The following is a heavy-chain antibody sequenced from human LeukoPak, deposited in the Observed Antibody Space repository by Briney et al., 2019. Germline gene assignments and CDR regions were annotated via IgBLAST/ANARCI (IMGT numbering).Heavy chain of an antibody. Sequence: GGSLRLSCAASGFTFSSYGMHWVRQAPGKGLEWVAFIRYDGSNKYYADSVKGRFTISRDNSKNTLYLQMNSLRAEDTAVYYCATNGSGSYYAGDAFDIWGQGTMVTVSS. CDR1: GFTFSSYG. J-gene: IGHJ3*02. D-gene: IGHD1-26*01. V-gene: IGHV3-30*02. CDR2: IRYDGSNK. CDR3: ATNGSGSYYAGDAFDI.